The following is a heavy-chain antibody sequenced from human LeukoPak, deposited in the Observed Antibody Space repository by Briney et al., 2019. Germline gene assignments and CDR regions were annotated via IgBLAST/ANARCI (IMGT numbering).Heavy chain of an antibody. D-gene: IGHD3-22*01. CDR3: AKVGATYYYDSSGYADS. CDR2: ISGSGGST. J-gene: IGHJ4*02. V-gene: IGHV3-23*01. Sequence: QTGGSLRLSCAVSGFTFSSYAMTWVRQAPGKGLEWVSAISGSGGSTYYADSVKGRFTISRDNSKNTLYLQMNSLRAEDTAVYYCAKVGATYYYDSSGYADSWGQGTLVTVSS. CDR1: GFTFSSYA.